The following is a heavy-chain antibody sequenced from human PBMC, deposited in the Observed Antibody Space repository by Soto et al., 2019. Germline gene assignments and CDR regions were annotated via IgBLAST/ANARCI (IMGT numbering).Heavy chain of an antibody. D-gene: IGHD3-9*01. CDR2: INHSGST. CDR3: ARQVLRYFDWLSSADGMDV. J-gene: IGHJ6*02. V-gene: IGHV4-34*01. Sequence: PSETLSLTCAVYGGSFSGHYWSWIRQPPGKGLEWIGEINHSGSTNYNPSLKSRVTISVDTSKNQFSLKLSSVTAADTAVYYCARQVLRYFDWLSSADGMDVWGQGTTVTVS. CDR1: GGSFSGHY.